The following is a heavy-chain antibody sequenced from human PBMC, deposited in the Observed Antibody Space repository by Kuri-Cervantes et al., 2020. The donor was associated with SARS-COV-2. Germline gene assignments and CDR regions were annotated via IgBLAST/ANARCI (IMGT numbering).Heavy chain of an antibody. J-gene: IGHJ3*02. V-gene: IGHV5-51*01. Sequence: KVSCKGSGYSFTSYWIGWVRQMPGKGLEWMGTIYPGDSDTRYSPSFQGQVTISADKSISTAYLQWSSLKASDTATYYCARPSVGAFDIWGQGTMVTVSS. CDR1: GYSFTSYW. CDR3: ARPSVGAFDI. CDR2: IYPGDSDT. D-gene: IGHD1-26*01.